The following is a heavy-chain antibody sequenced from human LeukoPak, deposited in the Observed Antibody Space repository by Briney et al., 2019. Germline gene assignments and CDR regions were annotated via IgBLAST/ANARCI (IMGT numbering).Heavy chain of an antibody. CDR2: IYYSGST. J-gene: IGHJ4*02. Sequence: PSETLSLTCTVSGGSISSSSYYWGWIRQPPWKGLEWIGSIYYSGSTYYNPSLKSRVTISVDTSKNQFSLKLSSVTAADTAVYYCARRGGGAADYWGQGTLVTVSS. V-gene: IGHV4-39*01. CDR3: ARRGGGAADY. CDR1: GGSISSSSYY. D-gene: IGHD3-16*01.